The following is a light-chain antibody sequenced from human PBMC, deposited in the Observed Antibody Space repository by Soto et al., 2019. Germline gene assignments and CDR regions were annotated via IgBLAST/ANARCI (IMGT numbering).Light chain of an antibody. Sequence: DIVMTQSPLSLPVTPGEPASISCRSSQSLLHSNGYNYLDWYLQKPGQSPQLLIYLGSNRASGVPDRFRGSGSGTDFTLKISRVEDEDVGVYYCMQALQTPTFGQGTKVEIK. CDR1: QSLLHSNGYNY. J-gene: IGKJ1*01. CDR2: LGS. CDR3: MQALQTPT. V-gene: IGKV2-28*01.